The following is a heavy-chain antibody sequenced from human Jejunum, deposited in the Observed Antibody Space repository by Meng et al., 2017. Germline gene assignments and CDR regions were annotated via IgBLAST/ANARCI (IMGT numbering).Heavy chain of an antibody. J-gene: IGHJ3*02. V-gene: IGHV3-48*03. CDR3: AEEATETNDALDI. CDR1: GSTLRSYE. D-gene: IGHD5-24*01. Sequence: GGSLRLSCAASGSTLRSYEINWVRQAPGKGLEWISYISSSGGIIYYADSVKGRFTISRDDAKNLIYLQMDSLRAEDTSVYYCAEEATETNDALDIWGQGTMVTVSS. CDR2: ISSSGGII.